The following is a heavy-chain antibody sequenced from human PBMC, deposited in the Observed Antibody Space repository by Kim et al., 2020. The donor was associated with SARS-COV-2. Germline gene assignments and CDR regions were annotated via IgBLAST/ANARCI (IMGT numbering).Heavy chain of an antibody. CDR2: INNNGRRT. CDR3: ARGPVGAAAYYGLDV. Sequence: GGSLRLSCATSGFTFGSHAMGWVRQAPGKGPEWVSGINNNGRRTYYADSVKGRFTISRDASKDTVFLQMNSLRAEDTAVYYCARGPVGAAAYYGLDVWGQGTTVTVSS. V-gene: IGHV3-23*05. J-gene: IGHJ6*02. D-gene: IGHD2-2*01. CDR1: GFTFGSHA.